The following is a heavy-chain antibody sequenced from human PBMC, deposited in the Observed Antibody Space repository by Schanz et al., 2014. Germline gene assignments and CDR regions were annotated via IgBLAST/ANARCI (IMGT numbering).Heavy chain of an antibody. J-gene: IGHJ4*02. CDR3: VSQTGIPNY. Sequence: VQLVESGGGLVQPGGSLRLSCAASGFSVGNKYMNWVRQAPGKGLEWMSYISDSGTYTNYADSVKGRFTISRDNAKRSLFLQMNSLRVEDTAVYFCVSQTGIPNYWGQGTLVTVSS. CDR1: GFSVGNKY. V-gene: IGHV3-11*06. CDR2: ISDSGTYT.